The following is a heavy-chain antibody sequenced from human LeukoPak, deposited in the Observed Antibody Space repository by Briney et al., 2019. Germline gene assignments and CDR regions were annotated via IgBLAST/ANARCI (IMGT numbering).Heavy chain of an antibody. V-gene: IGHV1-2*02. J-gene: IGHJ4*02. D-gene: IGHD3-22*01. CDR2: INPNSGGT. Sequence: ASVKVSCKASGYTFTGYYMHWVRQAPGQGLEWTGWINPNSGGTNYAQKFQGRVTMTRDTSISTAYMELSRLRSDDTAVYYCARESARYYYDSSPFDYWGQGTLVTVSS. CDR1: GYTFTGYY. CDR3: ARESARYYYDSSPFDY.